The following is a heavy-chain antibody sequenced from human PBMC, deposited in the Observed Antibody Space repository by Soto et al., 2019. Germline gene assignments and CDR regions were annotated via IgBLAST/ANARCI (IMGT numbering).Heavy chain of an antibody. CDR2: IYFSGTT. V-gene: IGHV4-30-4*01. CDR1: GGSISSGDYY. J-gene: IGHJ6*02. Sequence: SETLSLTCTVSGGSISSGDYYWSWIRQHPGKGLEWIGTIYFSGTTYYNPSLKSRVTISVDTSKNQFSLKLTSVTAADTAVFYCARYTFGHDREYHYAMDVWGQGTTVTVSS. D-gene: IGHD3-10*02. CDR3: ARYTFGHDREYHYAMDV.